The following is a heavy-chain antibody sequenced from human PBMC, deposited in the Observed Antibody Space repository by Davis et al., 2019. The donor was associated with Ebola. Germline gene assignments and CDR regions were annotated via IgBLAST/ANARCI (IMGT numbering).Heavy chain of an antibody. CDR2: IHYSGTS. Sequence: MPSETLSLTCTVSGGSFNNYYWSWIRQPSGKGLEWIAYIHYSGTSNYNPSLKSRVTMSVDPSKNQVSLKLNSVTVADTAVYYCARLITNDAFDVWGPGTVATVSS. V-gene: IGHV4-59*01. J-gene: IGHJ3*01. D-gene: IGHD1-20*01. CDR3: ARLITNDAFDV. CDR1: GGSFNNYY.